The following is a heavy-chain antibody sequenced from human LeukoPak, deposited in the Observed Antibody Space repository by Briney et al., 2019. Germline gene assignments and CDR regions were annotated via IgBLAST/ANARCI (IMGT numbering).Heavy chain of an antibody. CDR3: ARAYGSGSYSGY. CDR2: IDPSDSYT. CDR1: GYIFTSYW. D-gene: IGHD3-10*01. V-gene: IGHV5-10-1*01. J-gene: IGHJ4*02. Sequence: GESLTISCKGSGYIFTSYWISWVRQMPGKGLEWMGRIDPSDSYTNYSPPFQGHVTISADKSISTAYLQWSSLKASDTAMYYCARAYGSGSYSGYWGQGTLVTVSS.